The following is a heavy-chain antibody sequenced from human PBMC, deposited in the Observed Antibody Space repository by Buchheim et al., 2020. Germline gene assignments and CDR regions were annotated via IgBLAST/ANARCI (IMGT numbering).Heavy chain of an antibody. Sequence: QVQLVESGGGVVQPGRSLRLSCVGSGFNFNSYSMHWVRQAPGKGLEWVAVLSYDGRNKYYTDSVKGRFTISSDMSKDTLYLPMDSRRSEDTAVYYWASLGDYPDHWGQGTL. CDR3: ASLGDYPDH. CDR1: GFNFNSYS. CDR2: LSYDGRNK. J-gene: IGHJ5*02. D-gene: IGHD4-17*01. V-gene: IGHV3-30*04.